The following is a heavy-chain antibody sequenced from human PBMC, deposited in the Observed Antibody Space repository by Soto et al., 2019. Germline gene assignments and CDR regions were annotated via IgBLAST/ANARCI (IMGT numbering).Heavy chain of an antibody. D-gene: IGHD3-16*01. CDR2: MNPNSGNT. Sequence: GASVKVSCKASGYTFTSYDINWVRQATGQGLEWMGRMNPNSGNTGYAQKFQGRVTMTRNTSISTAYMEMSNLRSEETALYYFARVGGGNRRGYYYYYMDVWGKGTTVTVSS. J-gene: IGHJ6*03. CDR3: ARVGGGNRRGYYYYYMDV. CDR1: GYTFTSYD. V-gene: IGHV1-8*01.